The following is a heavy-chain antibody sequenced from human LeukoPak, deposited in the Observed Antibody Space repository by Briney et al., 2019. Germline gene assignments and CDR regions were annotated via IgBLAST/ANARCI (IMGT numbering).Heavy chain of an antibody. Sequence: GGSLRLSCAASGFTFSSYSMNWVRQAPGKGLEWVSSISSSSSYIYYADSVKGRFTISRDNAKNSLYLQMNSLRAEDTAVYYCATSWGPDTSAFRWGRDGMDVWGQGTTVIVS. V-gene: IGHV3-21*04. CDR2: ISSSSSYI. J-gene: IGHJ6*02. CDR1: GFTFSSYS. CDR3: ATSWGPDTSAFRWGRDGMDV. D-gene: IGHD3-16*01.